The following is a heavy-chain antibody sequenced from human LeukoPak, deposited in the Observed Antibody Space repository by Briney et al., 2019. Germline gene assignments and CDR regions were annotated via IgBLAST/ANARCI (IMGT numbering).Heavy chain of an antibody. CDR3: ATDRDNSDWQKRFDS. J-gene: IGHJ5*01. CDR2: INQDGSEI. Sequence: PGGSLRLSCAASGFTFSTYWMNWYRQAPGKGLEWVGNINQDGSEINYVDSVRGRITISRDNAKNSLHLQMNSLRAEDTAVYYCATDRDNSDWQKRFDSWGQGTLVTVYS. CDR1: GFTFSTYW. V-gene: IGHV3-7*01. D-gene: IGHD2-21*02.